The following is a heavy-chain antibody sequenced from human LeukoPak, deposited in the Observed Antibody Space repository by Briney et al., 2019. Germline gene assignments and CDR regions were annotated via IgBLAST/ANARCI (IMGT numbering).Heavy chain of an antibody. V-gene: IGHV3-21*01. CDR1: GFTFSSYS. CDR3: ARDVLSVAGTFYGYFQH. Sequence: PGGSLRLSCAASGFTFSSYSMNWVRQAPGKGLEWVSSISSSSSYICYADSVKGRFTISRDNAKNSLYLQMNSLRAEDTAVYYCARDVLSVAGTFYGYFQHWGQGTLVTVSS. J-gene: IGHJ1*01. CDR2: ISSSSSYI. D-gene: IGHD6-19*01.